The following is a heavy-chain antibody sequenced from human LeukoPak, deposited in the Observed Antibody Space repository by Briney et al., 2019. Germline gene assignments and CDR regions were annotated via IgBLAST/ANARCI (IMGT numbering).Heavy chain of an antibody. D-gene: IGHD3-22*01. CDR1: GGSISSYY. J-gene: IGHJ4*02. V-gene: IGHV4-59*08. CDR2: IYYSGST. CDR3: ARIGAPTYYYDSSGSYYFDY. Sequence: SETLSLTCTVSGGSISSYYWSWIRQPPGKGLEWIGYIYYSGSTNYNPSLKSRVTISVDTSKNQFSPKLSSVTAADTAVYYCARIGAPTYYYDSSGSYYFDYWGQGTLVTVSS.